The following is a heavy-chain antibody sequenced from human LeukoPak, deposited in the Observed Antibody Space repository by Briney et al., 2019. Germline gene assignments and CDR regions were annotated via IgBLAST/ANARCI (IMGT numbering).Heavy chain of an antibody. CDR1: GFTFSDYY. V-gene: IGHV3-11*04. J-gene: IGHJ4*02. Sequence: GGSLRLSCAASGFTFSDYYMSWIRQAPGKGLEWVSYISSSGSTIYYADSVKGRFTISRDNAKNSLYLQMNSLRAEDTAVYYCARDWEEWELLNIFDYWGQGTLVTVSS. D-gene: IGHD1-26*01. CDR2: ISSSGSTI. CDR3: ARDWEEWELLNIFDY.